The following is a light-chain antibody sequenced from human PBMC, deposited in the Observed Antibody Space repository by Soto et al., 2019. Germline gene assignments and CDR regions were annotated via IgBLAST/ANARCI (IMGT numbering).Light chain of an antibody. V-gene: IGKV3D-20*02. CDR2: GAS. J-gene: IGKJ5*01. CDR1: QSVSSSY. CDR3: QQRSNWIT. Sequence: EIVLTQSPGTLSLSPGERATLSCRASQSVSSSYLAWYQQKPGQAPRLLIYGASSRATGIPDRFSGTGSGTEFTLTISSLQSEDFAVYYCQQRSNWITFGQGTRLEIK.